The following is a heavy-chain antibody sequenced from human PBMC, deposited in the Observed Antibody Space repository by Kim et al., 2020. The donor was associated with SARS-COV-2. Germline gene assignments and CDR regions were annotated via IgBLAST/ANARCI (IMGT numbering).Heavy chain of an antibody. D-gene: IGHD6-19*01. J-gene: IGHJ6*03. Sequence: SETLSLTCAVYGGSFSGYYWSWIRQPPGKGLEWIGEINHSGSTNYNPSLTSRVTISVDTSKNKFSLKLSSVTAADTAVYYCARGTRQWLVRGPYYYDMDV. CDR2: INHSGST. V-gene: IGHV4-34*01. CDR1: GGSFSGYY. CDR3: ARGTRQWLVRGPYYYDMDV.